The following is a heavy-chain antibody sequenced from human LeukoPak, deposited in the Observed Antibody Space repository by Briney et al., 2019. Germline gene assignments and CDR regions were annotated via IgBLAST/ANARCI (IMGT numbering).Heavy chain of an antibody. J-gene: IGHJ4*02. CDR1: VYTFTDYH. V-gene: IGHV1-2*02. Sequence: ASVTVSCKASVYTFTDYHMQWVRQAPGQGREWMGWINLKSGGTKYAQKFQGRVTMTRDTSITTAYMDLSGLISDDTAVYYCARDLWGDGYSHFDYWGQGTQVTVSS. CDR3: ARDLWGDGYSHFDY. CDR2: INLKSGGT. D-gene: IGHD5-24*01.